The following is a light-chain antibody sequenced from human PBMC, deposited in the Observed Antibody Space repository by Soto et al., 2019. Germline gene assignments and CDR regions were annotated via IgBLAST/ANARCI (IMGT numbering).Light chain of an antibody. V-gene: IGLV2-8*01. J-gene: IGLJ3*02. Sequence: QSELTQPPSASGSPGQSVTISCTGTSSDVGGYNYVSWYQQHPDKAPKRMIYEVTKRPSGVPDRFSASKSGNTASLTVSGVQAEDEADYYCSSYAGSKIYWVVGGGTKLTVL. CDR2: EVT. CDR1: SSDVGGYNY. CDR3: SSYAGSKIYWV.